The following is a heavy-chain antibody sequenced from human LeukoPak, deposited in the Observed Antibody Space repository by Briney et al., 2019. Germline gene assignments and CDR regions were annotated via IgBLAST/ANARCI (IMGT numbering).Heavy chain of an antibody. CDR2: IIPIFGTA. Sequence: SVKVSCKASGGTFSSYAISWVRQAPGQGLEWMGGIIPIFGTANYAQKFQGRVTITTDESTSTAYMELSSLRSEDTAVYYCARDGGYSYGFSSGYYYEPNWSDPWGQGTLVTVSS. V-gene: IGHV1-69*05. J-gene: IGHJ5*02. CDR1: GGTFSSYA. CDR3: ARDGGYSYGFSSGYYYEPNWSDP. D-gene: IGHD5-18*01.